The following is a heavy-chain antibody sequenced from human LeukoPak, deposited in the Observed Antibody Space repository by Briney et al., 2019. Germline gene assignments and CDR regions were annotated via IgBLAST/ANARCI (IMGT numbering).Heavy chain of an antibody. CDR3: ATVTRSCSSTSPCVDY. J-gene: IGHJ4*02. Sequence: GGSLRLSCAASGFTFSSYGMHWVRQAPGKGLEWVAVISYDGSNKYYADSVKGRFTISRDNSKNTLYLQMNSLRAEDTAVYYCATVTRSCSSTSPCVDYWGQGTLVTVSS. V-gene: IGHV3-30*03. D-gene: IGHD2-2*01. CDR1: GFTFSSYG. CDR2: ISYDGSNK.